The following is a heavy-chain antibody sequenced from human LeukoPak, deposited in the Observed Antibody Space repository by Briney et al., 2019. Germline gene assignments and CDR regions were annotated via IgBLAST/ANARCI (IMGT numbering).Heavy chain of an antibody. J-gene: IGHJ4*02. Sequence: GGSLRLSCAASGFTFDDYAMHWVRQAPGKGLEWVSGISWNSGSIGYADSVEGRFTISRDNAKNSLYLQMNSLRAEDTALYYCAKESPYSDPYYFDYWGQGTLVTVSS. CDR3: AKESPYSDPYYFDY. V-gene: IGHV3-9*01. CDR1: GFTFDDYA. D-gene: IGHD4-11*01. CDR2: ISWNSGSI.